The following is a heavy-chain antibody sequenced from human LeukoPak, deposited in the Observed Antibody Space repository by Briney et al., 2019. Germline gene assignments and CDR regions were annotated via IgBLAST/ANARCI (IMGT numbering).Heavy chain of an antibody. CDR1: GYSISSGYY. D-gene: IGHD3-22*01. J-gene: IGHJ2*01. CDR2: IYHSGST. Sequence: SETLSLTCTVSGYSISSGYYWGWIRQPPGKGLEWIGSIYHSGSTYYNPSLKSRVTISVDTSKNQFSLRLSSVTAADTAVYYCARTYYDSSGYYGSWRLDWYFNLWGRGTLVTVSS. V-gene: IGHV4-38-2*02. CDR3: ARTYYDSSGYYGSWRLDWYFNL.